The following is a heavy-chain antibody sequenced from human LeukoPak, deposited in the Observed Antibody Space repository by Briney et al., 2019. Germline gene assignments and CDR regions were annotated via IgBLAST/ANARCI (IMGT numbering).Heavy chain of an antibody. Sequence: SETPSLTCTVSGGSISSYYWNWIRQPAGKGLEWIGRIYSSGSTTYNPSLKSRLTMSVDTSKNQFSLRLSSVTAADTAVYYCARAIPSYFGMDVWGQGTTVTVSS. V-gene: IGHV4-4*07. CDR1: GGSISSYY. J-gene: IGHJ6*02. CDR3: ARAIPSYFGMDV. CDR2: IYSSGST.